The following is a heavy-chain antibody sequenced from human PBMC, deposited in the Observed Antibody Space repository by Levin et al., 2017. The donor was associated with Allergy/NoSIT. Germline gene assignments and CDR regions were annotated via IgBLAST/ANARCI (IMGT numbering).Heavy chain of an antibody. Sequence: QAGGSLRLSCVASGFIFSLFVIPFFLPSPFKGLEWVAVIWYDGTKIYYRDSVKDRFTISRDNSKNTLFLQMSSLRAEDTAVYYCARGLGELSSGFDYWGQGTLVTVSS. V-gene: IGHV3-33*01. CDR1: GFIFSLFV. J-gene: IGHJ4*02. CDR3: ARGLGELSSGFDY. D-gene: IGHD3-16*02. CDR2: IWYDGTKI.